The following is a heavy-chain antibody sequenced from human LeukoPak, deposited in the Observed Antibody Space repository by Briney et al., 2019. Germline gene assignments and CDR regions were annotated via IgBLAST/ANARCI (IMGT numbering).Heavy chain of an antibody. CDR2: IYYSGSA. J-gene: IGHJ4*02. D-gene: IGHD3-3*01. CDR1: GGSISSYY. V-gene: IGHV4-59*01. CDR3: ARVSYDFWSGIIDY. Sequence: SETLSLTCTVSGGSISSYYWGWIRQPPGRGLEWIGYIYYSGSANYNPSLKSRVTISVDTSKNQFSLKLSSVTAADTAVYYCARVSYDFWSGIIDYWGQGTLVTVSS.